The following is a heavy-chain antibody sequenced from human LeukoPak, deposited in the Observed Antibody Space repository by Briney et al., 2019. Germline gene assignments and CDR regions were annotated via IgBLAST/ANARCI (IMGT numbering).Heavy chain of an antibody. CDR2: ISSSSSYI. CDR3: ARGGYGDNPYWYFDL. D-gene: IGHD4-17*01. V-gene: IGHV3-21*01. CDR1: GFTFSSYS. Sequence: PGGSLRLSCAASGFTFSSYSMNWVRQAPGKGLEWVSSISSSSSYIYYADSVKGRFTISRDNAKNSLYLQMNSLRAEDTAVYYCARGGYGDNPYWYFDLWGRGTLVTVSS. J-gene: IGHJ2*01.